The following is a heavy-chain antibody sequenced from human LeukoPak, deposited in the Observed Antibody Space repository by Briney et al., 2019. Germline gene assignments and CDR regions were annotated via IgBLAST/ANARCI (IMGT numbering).Heavy chain of an antibody. J-gene: IGHJ5*02. CDR2: IYYSGST. Sequence: SETLSLTCNVSGGSISSYYWSWIRQPPGKGLEWIGYIYYSGSTNYNPSLKSRVTISVDTSKNQFSLKLTSVTAADTAVYYCARVHVYVCGSYRYANWFDPWGQGTLVTVSS. V-gene: IGHV4-59*01. D-gene: IGHD3-16*02. CDR1: GGSISSYY. CDR3: ARVHVYVCGSYRYANWFDP.